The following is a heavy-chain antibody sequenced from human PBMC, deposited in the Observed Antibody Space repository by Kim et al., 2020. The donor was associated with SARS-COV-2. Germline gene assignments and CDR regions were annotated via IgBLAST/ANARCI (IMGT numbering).Heavy chain of an antibody. Sequence: SETLSLTCTVSGGSISSYYWSWIRQPPGKGLEWIGYIYYSGSTNYNPSLKSRVTISVDTSKNQFSLKLSSVTAADTAVYYCSRDADTAMVAHWYFDLWG. J-gene: IGHJ2*01. D-gene: IGHD5-18*01. V-gene: IGHV4-59*01. CDR1: GGSISSYY. CDR2: IYYSGST. CDR3: SRDADTAMVAHWYFDL.